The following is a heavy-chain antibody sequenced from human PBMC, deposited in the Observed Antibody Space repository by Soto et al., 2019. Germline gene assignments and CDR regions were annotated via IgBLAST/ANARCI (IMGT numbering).Heavy chain of an antibody. CDR3: ARGQTEQLGDNWFDP. CDR1: GYTFTSYD. CDR2: MNPNSGNT. V-gene: IGHV1-8*01. D-gene: IGHD6-6*01. J-gene: IGHJ5*02. Sequence: QVQLVQSGAEVKKPGASIKVSCKTSGYTFTSYDINWVRQATGQGLEWMGWMNPNSGNTGYAQKFQGRVTMTRNTSISTAYMELSSLRSEDTAVYYCARGQTEQLGDNWFDPWGQGTLVTVSS.